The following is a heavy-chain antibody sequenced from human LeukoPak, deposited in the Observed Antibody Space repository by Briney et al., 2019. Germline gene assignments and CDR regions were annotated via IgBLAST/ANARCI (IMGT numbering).Heavy chain of an antibody. V-gene: IGHV4-34*01. CDR1: GGSFSGYD. D-gene: IGHD3-10*01. Sequence: SETLSLTCAVYGGSFSGYDWSWIRQPPGKGLEWIGEINHSGSTNYNPSLKSRVTISVDTSKNQFSLKLSSVTAADTAVYYCARPMVRGVTIHNAFDIWGQGTRVTVSS. CDR3: ARPMVRGVTIHNAFDI. J-gene: IGHJ3*02. CDR2: INHSGST.